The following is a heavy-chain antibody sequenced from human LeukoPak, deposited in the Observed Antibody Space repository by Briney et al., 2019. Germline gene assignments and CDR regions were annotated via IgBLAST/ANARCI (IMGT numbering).Heavy chain of an antibody. D-gene: IGHD5-24*01. Sequence: GGSLRLSCAASGFTFSSYGMHWVRQAPGKGLEWVAVIWYDGSNKYYADSVKGRFTISRDNSKNTLYLQMNSLRAEDTAVYYCARDHVGLEMATISPGAFDIWGQGTMVTVSS. J-gene: IGHJ3*02. CDR3: ARDHVGLEMATISPGAFDI. CDR1: GFTFSSYG. V-gene: IGHV3-33*01. CDR2: IWYDGSNK.